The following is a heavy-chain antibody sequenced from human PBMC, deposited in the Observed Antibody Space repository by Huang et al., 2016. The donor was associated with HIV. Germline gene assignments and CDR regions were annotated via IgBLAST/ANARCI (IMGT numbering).Heavy chain of an antibody. CDR2: VYLLGKT. CDR3: AREVRSVDTDRPDGYYYRGLDV. D-gene: IGHD2-2*03. V-gene: IGHV4-39*02. J-gene: IGHJ6*02. CDR1: GTSMTSSTFY. Sequence: QLRESGPGLVTPSETLSLTCSASGTSMTSSTFYWGWFRQPPGRGLEWIGSVYLLGKTYDNPTNKSRVTISIDTANKQYAMRLTSVTAADTAVYFGAREVRSVDTDRPDGYYYRGLDVWGQGTTVIVSS.